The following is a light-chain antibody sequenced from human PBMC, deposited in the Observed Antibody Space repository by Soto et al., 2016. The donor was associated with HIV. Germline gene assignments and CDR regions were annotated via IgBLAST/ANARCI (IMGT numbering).Light chain of an antibody. V-gene: IGKV1-17*02. CDR1: QSISTY. J-gene: IGKJ4*01. CDR3: LQHNSYPKLT. Sequence: DIQMTQSPSSLSLSIGDRVSITCRASQSISTYLHWYQQKPGRAPKLLIYDASSLQSGVPSRFSGRGSGTDFSLTISNLQPEDFATYYCLQHNSYPKLTFGGGTKVEIK. CDR2: DAS.